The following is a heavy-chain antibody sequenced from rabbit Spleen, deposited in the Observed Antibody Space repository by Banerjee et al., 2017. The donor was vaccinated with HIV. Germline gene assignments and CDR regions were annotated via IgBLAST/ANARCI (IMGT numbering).Heavy chain of an antibody. Sequence: QQQLEESGGGLVKPGGTLTLTCTASGFSFSSNYDMCWVRQAPGKGLEWIGCIYTGNGKTYYAGWAKGRFTISKASSTTVTLQMTILTAADTATYFCARADIAAHNFDLWGQGTLVTVS. D-gene: IGHD3-3*01. J-gene: IGHJ4*01. CDR3: ARADIAAHNFDL. CDR2: IYTGNGKT. V-gene: IGHV1S45*01. CDR1: GFSFSSNYD.